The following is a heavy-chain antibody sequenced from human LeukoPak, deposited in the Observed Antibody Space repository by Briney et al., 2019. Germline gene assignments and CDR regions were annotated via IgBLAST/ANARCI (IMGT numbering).Heavy chain of an antibody. CDR2: INPNSGGT. V-gene: IGHV1-2*02. J-gene: IGHJ4*02. Sequence: ASVKVSCKASGYTFTGYYMHWVRQTPGQGLEWMGWINPNSGGTNYAQKFQGRVTMTRDTSISTAYMELSRLRSDDTAVYYCARNPKSSARPLLFDYWGQGTLVTVSS. CDR3: ARNPKSSARPLLFDY. D-gene: IGHD6-6*01. CDR1: GYTFTGYY.